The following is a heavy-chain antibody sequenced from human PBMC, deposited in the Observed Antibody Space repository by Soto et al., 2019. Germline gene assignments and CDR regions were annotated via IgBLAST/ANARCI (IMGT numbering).Heavy chain of an antibody. CDR1: SGSISGYY. CDR3: ARDLWGYCGTDCYPLDV. Sequence: PSDTLSLTCTVSSGSISGYYCTWILPPPWNGLEWIGYMYNTGSTVYNPSFKSRVTISVDTSKNQFSLKLNSVTAADTAVYYCARDLWGYCGTDCYPLDVWGQGTTVTVSS. CDR2: MYNTGST. J-gene: IGHJ6*02. V-gene: IGHV4-59*01. D-gene: IGHD2-21*02.